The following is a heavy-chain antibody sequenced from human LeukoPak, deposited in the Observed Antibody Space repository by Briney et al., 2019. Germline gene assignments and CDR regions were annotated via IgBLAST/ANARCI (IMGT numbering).Heavy chain of an antibody. CDR3: ARLITTHDAFDI. J-gene: IGHJ3*02. CDR2: ISYDGSNK. Sequence: GGSLRLSCAASGFTFSSYAMHWVRKAPGKGLEWVAVISYDGSNKYYADSVKGRFTISRDNSKNTLYLQMNSLRAEDTAVYYCARLITTHDAFDIWGQGTMVTVSS. V-gene: IGHV3-30*04. CDR1: GFTFSSYA. D-gene: IGHD3-22*01.